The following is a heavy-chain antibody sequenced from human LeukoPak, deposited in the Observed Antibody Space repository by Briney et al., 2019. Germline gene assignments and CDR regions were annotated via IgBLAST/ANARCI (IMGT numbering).Heavy chain of an antibody. CDR3: ASDRSGLSFCF. D-gene: IGHD3-22*01. Sequence: PSETLSLTCTVSGGSISSSSYYWGWIRQPPGKGLEWIGSIYYSGGTYYNSSLQSRITISVDTSKNQFSLKLTSVTAADTAVYYCASDRSGLSFCFWGQGTLVTVSS. CDR1: GGSISSSSYY. V-gene: IGHV4-39*01. J-gene: IGHJ4*02. CDR2: IYYSGGT.